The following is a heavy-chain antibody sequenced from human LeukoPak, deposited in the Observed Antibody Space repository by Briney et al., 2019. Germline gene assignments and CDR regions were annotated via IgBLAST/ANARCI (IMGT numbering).Heavy chain of an antibody. CDR2: ISSSSSYI. V-gene: IGHV3-21*01. Sequence: GGSLRLSCAASGFTFSAYSMNWVSQAPGKRLEWVSSISSSSSYIYYADSVKGRFTISRDNAKNSLYLQMNSLRAEDTAVYYCARVFDGDPDYWGQGTLVTVSS. CDR3: ARVFDGDPDY. CDR1: GFTFSAYS. J-gene: IGHJ4*02. D-gene: IGHD4-17*01.